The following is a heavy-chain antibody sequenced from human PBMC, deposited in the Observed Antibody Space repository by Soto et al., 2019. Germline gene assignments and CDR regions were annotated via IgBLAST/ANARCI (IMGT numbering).Heavy chain of an antibody. V-gene: IGHV3-7*05. D-gene: IGHD3-22*01. CDR3: PRDGGYSGYHLLDY. CDR2: IKQDGSEK. J-gene: IGHJ4*02. CDR1: GVTLDSYG. Sequence: GGSLRLSCAASGVTLDSYGMSWVRQAPGKGLEWVANIKQDGSEKYYGDSVKGRFTISRDNPKNSLYLQMNSLRAEDTAVYYCPRDGGYSGYHLLDYWGKGTLVPVSS.